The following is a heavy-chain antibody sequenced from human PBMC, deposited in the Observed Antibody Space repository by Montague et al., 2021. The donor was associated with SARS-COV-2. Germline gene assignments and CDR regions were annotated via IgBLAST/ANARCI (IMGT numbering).Heavy chain of an antibody. Sequence: SLRLSCAASGFTFSSYAMHWVRQAPGKGLEWMAVISYDGSNKYYADSVKGRFTISRDNSKNTLYLQMNSLRAEDTAVYYCARGWLTVSYYYYYMDVWGKGTTVTVSS. D-gene: IGHD3-9*01. CDR2: ISYDGSNK. V-gene: IGHV3-30-3*01. J-gene: IGHJ6*03. CDR3: ARGWLTVSYYYYYMDV. CDR1: GFTFSSYA.